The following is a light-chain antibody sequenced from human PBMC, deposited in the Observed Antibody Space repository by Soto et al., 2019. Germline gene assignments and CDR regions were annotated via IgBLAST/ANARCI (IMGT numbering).Light chain of an antibody. Sequence: QSALTQPASVSGSPGRSITLSCAGTINDIGSYNYVSWFQQHPGKAPKLIIYEVTHRPSGISTRFSGSKSGNTASLTISGLQAEDEAVYYCSSYKFSTTLRVFGGGTKLTVL. CDR3: SSYKFSTTLRV. CDR1: INDIGSYNY. V-gene: IGLV2-14*01. J-gene: IGLJ3*02. CDR2: EVT.